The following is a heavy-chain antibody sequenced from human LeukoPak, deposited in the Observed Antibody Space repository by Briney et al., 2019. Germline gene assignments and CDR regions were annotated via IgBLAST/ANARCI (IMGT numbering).Heavy chain of an antibody. CDR3: AKDKVRYSGFYGMDV. Sequence: NSGGSLRLSCAASGFTFSSYSMNWVRQAPGKGLEWVSSISSSSSYIYYADSVKGRFTISRDNAKNSLYLQMNSLRAEDTAMYYCAKDKVRYSGFYGMDVWGQGTTVTVSS. CDR1: GFTFSSYS. V-gene: IGHV3-21*01. D-gene: IGHD5-12*01. J-gene: IGHJ6*02. CDR2: ISSSSSYI.